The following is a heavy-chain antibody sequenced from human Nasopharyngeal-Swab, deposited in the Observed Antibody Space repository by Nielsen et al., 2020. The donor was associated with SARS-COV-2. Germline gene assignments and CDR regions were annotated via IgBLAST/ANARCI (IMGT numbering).Heavy chain of an antibody. CDR1: ASTFSSNS. CDR3: ASFWSGYYTPDY. Sequence: GGSLRPSCAASASTFSSNSMNWVRQAPGKGLEWVSSISSSSSYIYYADSVKGRFTISRDNAKNSLYLQMNSLRAEDTAVYYCASFWSGYYTPDYWGQGTLVTVSS. CDR2: ISSSSSYI. D-gene: IGHD3-3*01. J-gene: IGHJ4*02. V-gene: IGHV3-21*01.